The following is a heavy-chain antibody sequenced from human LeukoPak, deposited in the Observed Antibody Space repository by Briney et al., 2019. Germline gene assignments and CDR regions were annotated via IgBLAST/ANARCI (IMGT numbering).Heavy chain of an antibody. CDR3: ARQIFEFDWRKNWFDP. CDR1: GGSFSGYY. D-gene: IGHD3-9*01. V-gene: IGHV4-34*01. CDR2: INHSGST. Sequence: PSETLSLTCAVYGGSFSGYYWSWLRQPPGKGLEWIGEINHSGSTYYNPSLKSRVTVSVDTSKNQFSLKLISVTAADTAVYYCARQIFEFDWRKNWFDPWGQGTLVTVSS. J-gene: IGHJ5*02.